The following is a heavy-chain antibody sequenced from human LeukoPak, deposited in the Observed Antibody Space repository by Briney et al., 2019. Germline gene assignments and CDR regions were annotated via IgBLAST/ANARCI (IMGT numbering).Heavy chain of an antibody. CDR2: INPNSGGT. V-gene: IGHV1-2*06. D-gene: IGHD3-10*01. CDR1: GYTFTGYY. Sequence: GASVKVSCKASGYTFTGYYMHWVRQAPGQGLEWMGRINPNSGGTNYAQKFQGRVTMTRDTSISTAYMELSRLRSDDTAMYYCARLCLGSGRDFDYWGQGTLVTVSS. J-gene: IGHJ4*02. CDR3: ARLCLGSGRDFDY.